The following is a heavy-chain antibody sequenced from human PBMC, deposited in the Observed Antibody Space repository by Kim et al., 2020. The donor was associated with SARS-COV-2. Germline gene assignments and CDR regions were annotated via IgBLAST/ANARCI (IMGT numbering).Heavy chain of an antibody. CDR2: INYSGST. J-gene: IGHJ4*02. CDR3: ARRGSRGGKYFFDY. D-gene: IGHD2-15*01. Sequence: SETLSLTCSVSGGSISSSSYSWGWIRQPPGKGLEWIGIINYSGSTYYNVSLKSRVTISVDTSKNQFSLTLTSVTSADTAVYYCARRGSRGGKYFFDYWGQGTLVTVSS. CDR1: GGSISSSSYS. V-gene: IGHV4-39*01.